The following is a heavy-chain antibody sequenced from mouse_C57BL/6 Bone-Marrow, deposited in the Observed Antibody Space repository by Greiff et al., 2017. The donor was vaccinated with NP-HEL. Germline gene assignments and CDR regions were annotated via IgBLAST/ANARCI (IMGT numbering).Heavy chain of an antibody. Sequence: EVKLVESGGGLVQPGGSLKLSCAASGFTFSDYYMYWVRQTPEKRLEWVAYISNGGGSTYYPDTVKGRFTISRDNAKNTLYLQMSRLKSEDTAMYYCARLIYYYGVDYWGQGTSVTVSS. CDR1: GFTFSDYY. CDR2: ISNGGGST. CDR3: ARLIYYYGVDY. J-gene: IGHJ4*01. D-gene: IGHD1-2*01. V-gene: IGHV5-12*01.